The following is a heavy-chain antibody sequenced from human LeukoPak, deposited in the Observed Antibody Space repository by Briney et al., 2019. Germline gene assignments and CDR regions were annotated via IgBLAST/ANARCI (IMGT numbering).Heavy chain of an antibody. J-gene: IGHJ4*02. V-gene: IGHV1-2*04. CDR3: ARDSTAGTLRFDY. CDR1: GYTFTGYY. CDR2: INPNSGGT. D-gene: IGHD6-13*01. Sequence: GASVKFSCKASGYTFTGYYMHWVRQAPGQGLEWMGWINPNSGGTNYAQKFQGWVTMTRDTSISTAYMELSRLRSDDTAVYYCARDSTAGTLRFDYWGQGTLVTVSS.